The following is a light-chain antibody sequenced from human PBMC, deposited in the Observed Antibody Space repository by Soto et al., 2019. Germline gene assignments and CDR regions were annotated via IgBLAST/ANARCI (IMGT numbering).Light chain of an antibody. CDR1: QSVSSY. J-gene: IGKJ5*01. CDR3: QQRSNWPPIT. V-gene: IGKV3-11*01. CDR2: DAS. Sequence: EIVLTQSPATLSLSPGERATLSCRASQSVSSYLAWYQQKLGQAPRLLIYDASNRATGIPARFSGSASGTDFTLTISRLEPVDFAVYYCQQRSNWPPITFGQGTRLEIK.